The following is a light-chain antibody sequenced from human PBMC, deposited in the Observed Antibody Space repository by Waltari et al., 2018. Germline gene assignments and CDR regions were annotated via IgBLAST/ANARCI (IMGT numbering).Light chain of an antibody. Sequence: DIQMTQSPSSLSASVGDRVTITCRVSQTINNWLAWYQQKPGKVPKLLIYKASTLESGVPSRFSGSGSGTEFTLTISSLQPGDFATYYCQQFSSFPWTFGHGTKVEIK. CDR2: KAS. CDR3: QQFSSFPWT. V-gene: IGKV1-5*03. J-gene: IGKJ1*01. CDR1: QTINNW.